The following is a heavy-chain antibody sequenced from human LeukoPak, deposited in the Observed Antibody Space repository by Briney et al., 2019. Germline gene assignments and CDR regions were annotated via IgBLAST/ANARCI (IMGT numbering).Heavy chain of an antibody. CDR2: INHSRST. CDR3: ARGVPRVIVVPAAVAWFDP. J-gene: IGHJ5*02. D-gene: IGHD2-2*01. CDR1: GGSFSGYY. V-gene: IGHV4-34*01. Sequence: SETLSLTCAVYGGSFSGYYWSWIRQPPGKGLEWIGEINHSRSTNYYPSLKSRVTISIDTSKNQFSLRLRSVTAADTAVYYCARGVPRVIVVPAAVAWFDPWGQGTVVTVSS.